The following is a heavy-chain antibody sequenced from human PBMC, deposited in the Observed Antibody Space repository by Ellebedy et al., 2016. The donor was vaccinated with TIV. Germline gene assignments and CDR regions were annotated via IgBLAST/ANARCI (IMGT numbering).Heavy chain of an antibody. V-gene: IGHV3-30*18. J-gene: IGHJ2*01. CDR1: GFTFSSHG. Sequence: GESLKISCAASGFTFSSHGMHWVRQVPGKGPEWAAVIADHGTVQYYSDSVKGRFTISRDNSKNALWLQMNSLRFEDTAVYFCAKEGAFGNWYFDLWGRGTLVTVSS. CDR2: IADHGTVQ. D-gene: IGHD1-14*01. CDR3: AKEGAFGNWYFDL.